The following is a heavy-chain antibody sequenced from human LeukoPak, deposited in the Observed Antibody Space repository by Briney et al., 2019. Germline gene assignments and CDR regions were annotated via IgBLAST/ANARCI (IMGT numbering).Heavy chain of an antibody. J-gene: IGHJ6*02. CDR1: GFTFSSYW. CDR3: ARSGKLVGASYYYGMDV. V-gene: IGHV3-7*01. Sequence: GGSLRLSCAASGFTFSSYWMSWVRQAPGKGLEWVANINQDGSEKYYVDSVKGRFTISRDNAKNSLYLQMNSLRAEDTAVYYCARSGKLVGASYYYGMDVWGQGTTVTVSS. D-gene: IGHD1-26*01. CDR2: INQDGSEK.